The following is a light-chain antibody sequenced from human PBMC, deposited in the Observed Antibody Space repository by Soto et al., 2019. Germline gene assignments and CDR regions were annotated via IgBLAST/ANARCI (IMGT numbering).Light chain of an antibody. CDR1: SSDVGAYNY. J-gene: IGLJ2*01. V-gene: IGLV2-14*01. CDR2: EVT. Sequence: QSALTQPASVSESPGQSITISCTGSSSDVGAYNYVSWYQQHPGKAPRLMIYEVTTRPSGVSNRFSGSKSGNTASLTISGLRAEDVADYYCSAYTSGSTLVRFGGGTKLTFL. CDR3: SAYTSGSTLVR.